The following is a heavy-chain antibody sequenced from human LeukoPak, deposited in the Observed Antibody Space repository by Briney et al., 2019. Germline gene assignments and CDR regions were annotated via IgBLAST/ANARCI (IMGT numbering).Heavy chain of an antibody. CDR3: ARGFGSSWFDY. J-gene: IGHJ4*02. Sequence: ASVKVSCKPSGYTFTVYYIHWVRQAPGQALEWVGWMSPNSGATKYAQKFQGRVTMTRDTSISTAYMDLSSLTSDDTAVYYCARGFGSSWFDYWGQGILVTVCS. D-gene: IGHD6-13*01. CDR2: MSPNSGAT. CDR1: GYTFTVYY. V-gene: IGHV1-2*02.